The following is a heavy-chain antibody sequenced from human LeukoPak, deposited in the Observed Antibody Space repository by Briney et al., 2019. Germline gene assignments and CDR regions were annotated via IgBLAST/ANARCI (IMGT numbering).Heavy chain of an antibody. V-gene: IGHV1-69*13. D-gene: IGHD2-21*02. CDR2: IIPIFGTA. CDR1: GGTFSSYA. J-gene: IGHJ4*02. Sequence: SVKVSCKASGGTFSSYAISWVRQAPGQGLEWMGGIIPIFGTANYAQKFQGRVTITADESTSTAYMELSSLRSEDTAVYYCARDLTSSPYCGGDCYSYFDYWRQGTLVTVSS. CDR3: ARDLTSSPYCGGDCYSYFDY.